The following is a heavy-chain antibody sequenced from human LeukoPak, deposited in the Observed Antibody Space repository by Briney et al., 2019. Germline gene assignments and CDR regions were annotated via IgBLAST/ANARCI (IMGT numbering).Heavy chain of an antibody. J-gene: IGHJ6*03. V-gene: IGHV3-53*01. CDR2: IYSGGST. Sequence: GGSLRLSCAASGFTFSNAWMSWVRQAPGKGLEWVSVIYSGGSTYYADSVKGRFTISRDNSKNTLYLQMNSLRAEDTAVYYCARGGYSSSWYQGYYYMDVWGKGTTVTVSS. CDR1: GFTFSNAW. CDR3: ARGGYSSSWYQGYYYMDV. D-gene: IGHD6-13*01.